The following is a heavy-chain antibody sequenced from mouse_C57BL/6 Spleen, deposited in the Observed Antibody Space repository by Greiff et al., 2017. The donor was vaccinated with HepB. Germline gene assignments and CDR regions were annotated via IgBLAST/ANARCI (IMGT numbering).Heavy chain of an antibody. J-gene: IGHJ4*01. D-gene: IGHD1-1*02. V-gene: IGHV5-4*01. CDR2: ISDGGSYT. CDR1: GFTFSSYA. CDR3: AREGYGYAMDY. Sequence: EVHLVESGGGLVKPGGSLKLSCAASGFTFSSYAMSWVRQTPEKRLEWVATISDGGSYTYYPDNVKGRFTISRDNAKNNLYLQMSHLKSEDTAMYYCAREGYGYAMDYWGQGTSVTVSS.